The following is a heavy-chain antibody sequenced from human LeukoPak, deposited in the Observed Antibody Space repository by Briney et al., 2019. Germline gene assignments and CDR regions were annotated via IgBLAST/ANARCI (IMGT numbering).Heavy chain of an antibody. V-gene: IGHV3-48*01. D-gene: IGHD2-15*01. CDR1: QFSISSYS. Sequence: GGSLRLSCAASQFSISSYSMNWVRQAPGKGLEWISYISSGSITTYYADSVKGRFTISRDNSKNTLYLQMNSLRAEDTAVYYCAKDLRYCSGGSCYGDLHYYGMDVWGQGTTVTVSS. CDR2: ISSGSITT. J-gene: IGHJ6*02. CDR3: AKDLRYCSGGSCYGDLHYYGMDV.